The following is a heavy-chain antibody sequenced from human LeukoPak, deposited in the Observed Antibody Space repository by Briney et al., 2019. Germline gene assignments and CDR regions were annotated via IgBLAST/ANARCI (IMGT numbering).Heavy chain of an antibody. V-gene: IGHV3-23*01. D-gene: IGHD6-13*01. CDR3: AKAAAQQLYHFDY. J-gene: IGHJ4*02. Sequence: GGSLRLSCAASGFTFSSYAMSWVRQAPGKGLERVSTVSGSGGSTYYADSVKGRFTISRDNSKNTVYVQMNSLRAEDTAVYYCAKAAAQQLYHFDYWGQGTLVTVSS. CDR2: VSGSGGST. CDR1: GFTFSSYA.